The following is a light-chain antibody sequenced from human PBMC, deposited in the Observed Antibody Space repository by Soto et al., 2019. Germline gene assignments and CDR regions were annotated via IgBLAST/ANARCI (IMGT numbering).Light chain of an antibody. V-gene: IGLV2-23*02. CDR2: EVS. CDR3: CSYAGSSISYV. Sequence: QSVPTQPASVSGSPGQSITISCTGTSSDVGSYNLVSWYQQHPNKAPKLMIYEVSKRPSGVSNRFSGSKSGNTASLTISGLQAEDEADYYCCSYAGSSISYVFGTGTKVTVL. CDR1: SSDVGSYNL. J-gene: IGLJ1*01.